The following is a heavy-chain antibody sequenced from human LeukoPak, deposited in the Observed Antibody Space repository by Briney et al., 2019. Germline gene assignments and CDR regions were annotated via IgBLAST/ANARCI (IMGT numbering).Heavy chain of an antibody. J-gene: IGHJ4*02. D-gene: IGHD5-12*01. Sequence: GGSLRLSCAASGFTFNIYAMNWVRQASGKGLEWVSTISGSGSSTYYADSVKGRFTISRDNSKNTLYLQMNSLRAEDTAVYFCAKDQHGYDKPIDYWGQGTLVTASS. CDR2: ISGSGSST. CDR1: GFTFNIYA. CDR3: AKDQHGYDKPIDY. V-gene: IGHV3-23*01.